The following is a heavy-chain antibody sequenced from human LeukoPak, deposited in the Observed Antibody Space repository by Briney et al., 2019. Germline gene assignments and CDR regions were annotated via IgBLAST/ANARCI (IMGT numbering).Heavy chain of an antibody. V-gene: IGHV4-34*01. J-gene: IGHJ6*02. CDR3: ARGGGLDV. CDR2: INRSGST. Sequence: SETLSLTCAVYGGSFSGYYWSWIRQPPAKGLEWIGEINRSGSTNYNPSLKSRVTISVDTSKNQFSLKLTSVTAADTAVYYCARGGGLDVWGQGATVTVSS. CDR1: GGSFSGYY.